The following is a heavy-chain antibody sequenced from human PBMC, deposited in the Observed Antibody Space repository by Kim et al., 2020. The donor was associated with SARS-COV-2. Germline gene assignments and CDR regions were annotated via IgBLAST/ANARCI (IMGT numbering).Heavy chain of an antibody. Sequence: SETLSLTCTVSSDSFSAYYWSWIRQIPGKGLEWIGYIFYSGSTNYNPSLKSRATISWDTSRNHFSLDLTSVTQADTAVYYCARSEGRASWHQFDYWGQGVVVTVSS. V-gene: IGHV4-59*01. J-gene: IGHJ4*02. CDR2: IFYSGST. CDR3: ARSEGRASWHQFDY. CDR1: SDSFSAYY.